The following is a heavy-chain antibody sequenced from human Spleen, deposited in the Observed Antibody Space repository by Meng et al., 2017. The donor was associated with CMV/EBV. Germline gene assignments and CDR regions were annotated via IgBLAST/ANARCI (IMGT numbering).Heavy chain of an antibody. J-gene: IGHJ4*02. CDR1: GYTFTSYG. CDR3: ARVYDNSGSYLTYYDY. CDR2: INPNSGVT. Sequence: ASVKVSCKASGYTFTSYGISWVRQAPGQGLEWMGWINPNSGVTKYGQKFQGRVTMTRDTSISTAYMELSRLRSDDTAVYYCARVYDNSGSYLTYYDYWGQGTLVTVSS. D-gene: IGHD3-22*01. V-gene: IGHV1-2*02.